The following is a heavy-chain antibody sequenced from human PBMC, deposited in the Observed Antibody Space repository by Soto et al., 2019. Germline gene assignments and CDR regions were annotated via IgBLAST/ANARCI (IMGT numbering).Heavy chain of an antibody. V-gene: IGHV3-30-3*01. CDR1: GFTFSSYA. CDR2: ISYDGSNK. Sequence: QVQLVESGGGVVQPGRSLRLSCAASGFTFSSYAMHWVRQAPGKGLEWVAVISYDGSNKYYAVSVKGRFTISRDNSKNALYLQMNSLRAEDTAVYYCATVPRYGGYDAFDIWGQGTMVTVSS. D-gene: IGHD5-12*01. J-gene: IGHJ3*02. CDR3: ATVPRYGGYDAFDI.